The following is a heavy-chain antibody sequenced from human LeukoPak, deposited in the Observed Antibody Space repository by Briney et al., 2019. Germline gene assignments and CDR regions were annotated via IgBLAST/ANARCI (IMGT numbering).Heavy chain of an antibody. CDR3: ARDGPAQMVDFDY. D-gene: IGHD3-10*01. CDR2: LHPNNGAT. CDR1: GYTFTGSGWY. J-gene: IGHJ4*02. V-gene: IGHV1-2*02. Sequence: DSVKVSCKASGYTFTGSGWYLYGLRQAPGQGLECVGWLHPNNGATGYAQKFQGRVAMTTDTSISTAYMELSRLRPDDTAIYYCARDGPAQMVDFDYWGQGTLVTVSS.